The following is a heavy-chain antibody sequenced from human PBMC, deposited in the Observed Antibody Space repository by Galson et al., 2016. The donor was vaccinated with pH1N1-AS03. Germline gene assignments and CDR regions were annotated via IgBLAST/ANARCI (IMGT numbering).Heavy chain of an antibody. V-gene: IGHV4-38-2*02. J-gene: IGHJ5*02. CDR3: ARDIISTAVLTSYFDP. D-gene: IGHD3-9*01. CDR1: GYSISSGFH. CDR2: ISHSGNT. Sequence: SETLSLTCAVSGYSISSGFHWAWVRQPPSKGLEWIGTISHSGNTYYNPSLKSRVTMSVDTSKNQFSLKLSSVTAADTAVYYCARDIISTAVLTSYFDPWGQGTRVTVSS.